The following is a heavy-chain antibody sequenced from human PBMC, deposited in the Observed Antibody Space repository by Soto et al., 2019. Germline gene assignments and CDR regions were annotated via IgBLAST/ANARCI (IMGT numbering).Heavy chain of an antibody. J-gene: IGHJ3*02. V-gene: IGHV2-5*02. CDR1: GFSLSTRGVG. CDR3: AHRSPYSSGGFSGDDAFDI. D-gene: IGHD6-19*01. Sequence: SGPTLVNPTQTLTLTCTFSGFSLSTRGVGVGWIRQPPGKALEWLALIYWDDDKRYSPSLKSRRTITKDTSKNQVVLTMTNMDPVDTATYSCAHRSPYSSGGFSGDDAFDIWGQGTMVTVSS. CDR2: IYWDDDK.